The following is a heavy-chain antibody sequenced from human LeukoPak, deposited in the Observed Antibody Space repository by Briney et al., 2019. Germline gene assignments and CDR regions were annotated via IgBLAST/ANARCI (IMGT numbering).Heavy chain of an antibody. D-gene: IGHD6-19*01. V-gene: IGHV3-7*03. CDR3: VRDDRGIAVGSRDH. CDR2: INPDGTEK. CDR1: GFSFSNHW. J-gene: IGHJ4*02. Sequence: GGTLRLSCAASGFSFSNHWMIWVRQAPGKGLEWVATINPDGTEKRYVDSVKGRFTISRDNGKNSLYLQMSSLRAEDTAVYYCVRDDRGIAVGSRDHGAQGTLVTVSS.